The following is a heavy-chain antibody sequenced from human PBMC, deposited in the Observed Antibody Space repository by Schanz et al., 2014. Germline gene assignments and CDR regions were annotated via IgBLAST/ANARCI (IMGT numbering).Heavy chain of an antibody. CDR1: GFSFGNYG. J-gene: IGHJ4*02. CDR2: ITGASDHI. Sequence: EVQLVQSGGGLVQPGGSLRLSCTASGFSFGNYGMSWVRQAPGKGLEWVSGITGASDHIDYAESVKGRFTISRDNSKNTLYLQMDSLRAEDTAVYFCAKKVPAYNPFDSWGQGTLVTVSS. V-gene: IGHV3-23*04. D-gene: IGHD1-1*01. CDR3: AKKVPAYNPFDS.